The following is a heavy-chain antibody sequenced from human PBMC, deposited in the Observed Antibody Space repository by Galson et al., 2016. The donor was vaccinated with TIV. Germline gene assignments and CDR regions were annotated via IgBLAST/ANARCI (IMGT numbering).Heavy chain of an antibody. CDR2: ISGSGGLT. J-gene: IGHJ3*01. CDR3: AKRRNYVGDAFEY. Sequence: SLRLSCAASGFTFSNYVMHWVRQAPGKVLGWVSGISGSGGLTYFAGSVMGRFTISRDNSLNTLYLQLNSLRAEDTVVYYCAKRRNYVGDAFEYWGRGAMVAVAS. D-gene: IGHD1-7*01. V-gene: IGHV3-23*01. CDR1: GFTFSNYV.